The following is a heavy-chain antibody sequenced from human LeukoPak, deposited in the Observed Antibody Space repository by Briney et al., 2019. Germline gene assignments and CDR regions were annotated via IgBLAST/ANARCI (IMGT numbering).Heavy chain of an antibody. CDR2: ISSSSSYI. CDR1: GFTFSSYS. Sequence: GGSLRLSCAAAGFTFSSYSMNWVRQAPGKGLEWVSSISSSSSYIYYADSVKGRFTISRDNAKNSLYVQMNSLRAEDTAVYYCARDRGRIAAAPDYWGQGTLVTVSS. J-gene: IGHJ4*02. D-gene: IGHD6-13*01. V-gene: IGHV3-21*01. CDR3: ARDRGRIAAAPDY.